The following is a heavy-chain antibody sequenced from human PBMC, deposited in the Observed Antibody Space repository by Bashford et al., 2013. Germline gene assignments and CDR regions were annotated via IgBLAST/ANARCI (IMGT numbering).Heavy chain of an antibody. CDR1: GYTFTKYY. CDR2: INPIGART. Sequence: ASVKVSCKASGYTFTKYYIHWVRQAPGQGLEWMGIINPIGARTTSAQKFQGRVTMTLDTSTGTVSMELSSLTFEDTAMYYCGRDQFAAGEIDYWGQGTLVTVSS. D-gene: IGHD6-13*01. CDR3: GRDQFAAGEIDY. J-gene: IGHJ4*02. V-gene: IGHV1-46*01.